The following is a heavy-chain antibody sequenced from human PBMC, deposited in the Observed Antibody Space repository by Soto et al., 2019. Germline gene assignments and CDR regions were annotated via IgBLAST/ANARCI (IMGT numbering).Heavy chain of an antibody. Sequence: QVQLVESGGGVVQPGRSLRLSCAASGFTFSSYGMHWVRQAPGKGLEWVAVISYDGSNKYYADSVKGRFTISRDNSKNTLYLQMNSLRAEDTAVYYCAKGRDYGLDYWGQGTLVTVSS. CDR3: AKGRDYGLDY. CDR1: GFTFSSYG. J-gene: IGHJ4*02. D-gene: IGHD4-17*01. CDR2: ISYDGSNK. V-gene: IGHV3-30*18.